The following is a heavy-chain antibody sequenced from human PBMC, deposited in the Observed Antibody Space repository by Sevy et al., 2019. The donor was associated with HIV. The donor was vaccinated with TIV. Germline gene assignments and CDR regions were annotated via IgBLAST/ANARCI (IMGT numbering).Heavy chain of an antibody. CDR2: FDPEDGET. D-gene: IGHD2-15*01. CDR1: GYTLTELS. J-gene: IGHJ5*02. V-gene: IGHV1-24*01. CDR3: ATTYCSGGSCYSNNWFDP. Sequence: ASVKVSCKVSGYTLTELSMHWVRQAPGKGLEWMGGFDPEDGETIYAQKFQGRGTMTEDTSTDTAYMELSRLRSQDTAVYYCATTYCSGGSCYSNNWFDPWGQGTLVTVSS.